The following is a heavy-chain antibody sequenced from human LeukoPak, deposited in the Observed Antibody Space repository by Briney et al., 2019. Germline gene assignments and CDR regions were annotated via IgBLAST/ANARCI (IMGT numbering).Heavy chain of an antibody. J-gene: IGHJ4*02. D-gene: IGHD3-10*01. CDR3: AEITMVRGVKN. V-gene: IGHV4-59*01. CDR2: IYYSGST. CDR1: GGSFSGYY. Sequence: SETLSLTCAVYGGSFSGYYWSWIRQPPGKGLEWIGYIYYSGSTNYNPSLKSRVTISVDTSKNQFSLKLSSVTAADTAVYYCAEITMVRGVKNWGQGTLVTVSS.